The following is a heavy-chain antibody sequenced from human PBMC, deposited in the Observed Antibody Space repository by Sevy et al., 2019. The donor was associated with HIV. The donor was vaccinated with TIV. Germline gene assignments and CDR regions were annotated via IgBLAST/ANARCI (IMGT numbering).Heavy chain of an antibody. J-gene: IGHJ6*02. CDR1: GFTFSSYE. Sequence: GGSLRLSCAASGFTFSSYEMNWVRQAPGKGLEWVSYISSSGSPIYYADSEKGRFTISRDNAKNSLYLQMNSLRAEDTGVYSCARDLPGDSRMDVWGQGTTVTVSS. V-gene: IGHV3-48*03. CDR3: ARDLPGDSRMDV. D-gene: IGHD3-22*01. CDR2: ISSSGSPI.